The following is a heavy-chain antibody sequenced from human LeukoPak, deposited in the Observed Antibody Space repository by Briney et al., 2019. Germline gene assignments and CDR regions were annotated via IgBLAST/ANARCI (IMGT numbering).Heavy chain of an antibody. Sequence: GGSLRLSCAASGFTFSSYAMSGVRQAPGKGLEWVAVISYDGSNKYYADSVKGRFTISRDNSKNTLYLQMNSLTTEDTAVYYCTREWYYTPDYWGQGTLVTVSS. J-gene: IGHJ4*02. V-gene: IGHV3-30*04. CDR1: GFTFSSYA. CDR2: ISYDGSNK. CDR3: TREWYYTPDY. D-gene: IGHD2-2*02.